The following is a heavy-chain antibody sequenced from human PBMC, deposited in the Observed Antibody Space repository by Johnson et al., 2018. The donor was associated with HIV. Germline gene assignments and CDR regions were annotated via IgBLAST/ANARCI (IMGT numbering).Heavy chain of an antibody. V-gene: IGHV3-30*04. D-gene: IGHD5-24*01. Sequence: QVQLVESGGGVVQPGRSLRLSCAASGFTFSSYAMHWVRQAPGKGLEWVAVILYRGSNKYYADSVKGRFTISRDNSKNTLYLQMNSLRAADTAVYYCATARDGYNYNWGAFDIWGQGTMVTVSS. CDR2: ILYRGSNK. CDR1: GFTFSSYA. CDR3: ATARDGYNYNWGAFDI. J-gene: IGHJ3*02.